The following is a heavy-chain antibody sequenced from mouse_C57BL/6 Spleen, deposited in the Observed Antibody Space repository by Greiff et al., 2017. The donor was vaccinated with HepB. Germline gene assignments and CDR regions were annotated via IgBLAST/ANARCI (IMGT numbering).Heavy chain of an antibody. J-gene: IGHJ1*03. D-gene: IGHD2-3*01. CDR2: IRSKSNNYAT. CDR3: VRIDDGYYVSWYFDV. CDR1: GFSFNTYA. V-gene: IGHV10-1*01. Sequence: EVMLVESGGGLVQPKGSLKLSCAASGFSFNTYAMNWVRQAPGKGLEWVARIRSKSNNYATYYADSVKDRFTISRDDSESMLYLQMNNLKTEDTAMYYCVRIDDGYYVSWYFDVWGTGTTVTVSS.